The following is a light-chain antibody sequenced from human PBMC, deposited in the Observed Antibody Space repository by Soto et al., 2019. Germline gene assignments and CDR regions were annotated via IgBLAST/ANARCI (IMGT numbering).Light chain of an antibody. CDR3: QQRSNWPPT. J-gene: IGKJ2*01. V-gene: IGKV3-11*01. Sequence: EIVLTQSPATLSLSPGEIATLFCRASQSISTYLAWYQQKSGQAPSLLIYDASNRATGIPAMFSGGGSGPDFPLTVSSLEPEDFAVYYCQQRSNWPPTFGQGTKLEI. CDR2: DAS. CDR1: QSISTY.